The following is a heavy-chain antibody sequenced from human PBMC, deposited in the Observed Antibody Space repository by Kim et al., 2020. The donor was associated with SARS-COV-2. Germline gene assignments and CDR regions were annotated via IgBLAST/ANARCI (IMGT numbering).Heavy chain of an antibody. CDR3: ARDRITGTTNFDY. J-gene: IGHJ4*02. V-gene: IGHV1-69*01. D-gene: IGHD1-20*01. Sequence: YAQKIEGRVTITAEESTSTAYMGLSRLRSEDTVVYYCARDRITGTTNFDYWGQGTLVTVSS.